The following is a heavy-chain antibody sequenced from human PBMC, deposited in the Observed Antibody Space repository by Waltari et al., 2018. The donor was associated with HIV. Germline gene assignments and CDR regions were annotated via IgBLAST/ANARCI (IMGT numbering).Heavy chain of an antibody. CDR1: GFKFSHYA. J-gene: IGHJ4*02. V-gene: IGHV3-30*01. CDR3: ARDRAGYSSSWLGGRFDY. Sequence: QVQLVESGGGVVQPGKSLRLSCAASGFKFSHYAIHWVPQAPGKGLQWVAFISYDGSNKYYADSVKGRFTVARDNSKNTLDLQMNTLRPDDTAVYYCARDRAGYSSSWLGGRFDYWGQGTLVTVSS. D-gene: IGHD6-13*01. CDR2: ISYDGSNK.